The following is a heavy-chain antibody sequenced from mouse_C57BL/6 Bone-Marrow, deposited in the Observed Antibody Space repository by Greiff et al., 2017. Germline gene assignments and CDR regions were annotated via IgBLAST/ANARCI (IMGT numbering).Heavy chain of an antibody. CDR3: ARGNCVTYYYAMED. CDR1: GYTFTSYW. D-gene: IGHD2-1*01. CDR2: IDPNSGGT. Sequence: QVQLQQPGAELVKPGASVKLSCKASGYTFTSYWMHWVQQRPGRGLEWIGRIDPNSGGTTYNEKFKSKATLTVDKPSSTAYMQLSSLTSEDSAVYYCARGNCVTYYYAMEDWGQGTSVTVST. V-gene: IGHV1-72*01. J-gene: IGHJ4*01.